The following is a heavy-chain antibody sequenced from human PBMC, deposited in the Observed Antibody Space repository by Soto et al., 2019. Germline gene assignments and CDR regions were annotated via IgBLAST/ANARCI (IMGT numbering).Heavy chain of an antibody. CDR1: GFTFSSYA. CDR3: ATSSSSWYDKSGFFDY. D-gene: IGHD6-13*01. J-gene: IGHJ4*02. CDR2: ISGSGGST. Sequence: ESGGGLVQPGGSLRLSCAASGFTFSSYAMSWVRQAPGKGLEWVSAISGSGGSTYYADSVKGRFTISRDNSKNTLYLQMNSLRAEDTAVYYCATSSSSWYDKSGFFDYWGQGTLVTVSS. V-gene: IGHV3-23*01.